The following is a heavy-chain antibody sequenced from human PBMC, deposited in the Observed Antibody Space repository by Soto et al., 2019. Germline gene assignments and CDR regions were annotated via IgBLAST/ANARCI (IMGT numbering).Heavy chain of an antibody. V-gene: IGHV3-23*01. CDR2: ISDSGAST. J-gene: IGHJ5*02. CDR1: GFTFSDYA. Sequence: EVQLLESGGGLVQPGGSLRLSCAASGFTFSDYAMGWVRQAPGKGLEWVSSISDSGASTYYADSVKGRFTISRDNSKNTLYLQMNSLRDEDTAVYYCAKDYGSGSYGPWGQGTPVTVSS. D-gene: IGHD3-10*01. CDR3: AKDYGSGSYGP.